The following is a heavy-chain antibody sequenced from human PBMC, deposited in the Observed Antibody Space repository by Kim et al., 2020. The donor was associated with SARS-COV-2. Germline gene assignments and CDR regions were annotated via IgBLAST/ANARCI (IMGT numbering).Heavy chain of an antibody. CDR1: GFTFRNYY. D-gene: IGHD1-26*01. J-gene: IGHJ4*02. Sequence: GGSLRLSCRDSGFTFRNYYMSWIRQAPGRGLEWVATINDYGGTTYYLESVKGRFTISRDNAGNSLYLQMNYLRPEDSAVYFCARTTTVLLTHCSGSICTNSRDVNYFDNWGQGALVTVSS. CDR3: ARTTTVLLTHCSGSICTNSRDVNYFDN. V-gene: IGHV3-11*01. CDR2: INDYGGTT.